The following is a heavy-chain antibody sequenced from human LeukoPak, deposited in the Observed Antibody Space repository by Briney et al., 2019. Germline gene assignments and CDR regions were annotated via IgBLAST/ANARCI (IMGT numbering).Heavy chain of an antibody. CDR1: GFTFSSYA. CDR2: ISYDGSNK. V-gene: IGHV3-30*04. D-gene: IGHD6-13*01. CDR3: ARGPPAAGTYYFDY. Sequence: GGSLRLSCAASGFTFSSYAMHWVRQAPGKGLEWVAVISYDGSNKYYADPVKGRFTISRDNSKNTLYLQMNSLRAEDTAVYYCARGPPAAGTYYFDYWGQGTLVTVSS. J-gene: IGHJ4*02.